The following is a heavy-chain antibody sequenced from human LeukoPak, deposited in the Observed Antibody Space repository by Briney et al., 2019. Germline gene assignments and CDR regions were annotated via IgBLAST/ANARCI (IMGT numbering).Heavy chain of an antibody. CDR1: GFAFSSAW. Sequence: PGGSLRLSCAASGFAFSSAWMNWVRQAPGRGLEWVGLIKSRPDGGTTYYAAPVKGRFTISRDDSKNTLYLQMNSLKTEDTASYYCSTGDYGAFEFWGQGTLVTVSS. V-gene: IGHV3-15*06. CDR3: STGDYGAFEF. D-gene: IGHD4-17*01. J-gene: IGHJ4*02. CDR2: IKSRPDGGTT.